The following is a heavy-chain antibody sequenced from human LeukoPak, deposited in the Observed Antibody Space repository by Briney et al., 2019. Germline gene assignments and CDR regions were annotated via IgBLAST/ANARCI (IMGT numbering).Heavy chain of an antibody. D-gene: IGHD5-18*01. CDR1: GFTFSSYG. Sequence: PGGSLRLSCAASGFTFSSYGMHWVRQAPGKGLEWVAFIRYDGSNKYYADSVKGRFAISRDNSKNTLYLQMNSLRAEDTAVYYCAKSGYSYGYSFDYWGQGTLVTVSS. CDR3: AKSGYSYGYSFDY. CDR2: IRYDGSNK. V-gene: IGHV3-30*02. J-gene: IGHJ4*02.